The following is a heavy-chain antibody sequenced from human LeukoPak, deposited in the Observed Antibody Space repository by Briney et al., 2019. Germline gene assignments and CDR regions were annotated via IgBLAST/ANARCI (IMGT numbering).Heavy chain of an antibody. CDR3: ARAPLGYCSGGSCPDAFDI. J-gene: IGHJ3*02. CDR1: GFTFSSYS. V-gene: IGHV3-21*01. CDR2: ISSSSSYI. Sequence: GGSLRLSCAASGFTFSSYSMNWVRQAPGKGLEWVSSISSSSSYIYYADSVKGRFTISRDNAKNSLYLQMNSLRAEDTAVYYCARAPLGYCSGGSCPDAFDIWGQGTMVTVSS. D-gene: IGHD2-15*01.